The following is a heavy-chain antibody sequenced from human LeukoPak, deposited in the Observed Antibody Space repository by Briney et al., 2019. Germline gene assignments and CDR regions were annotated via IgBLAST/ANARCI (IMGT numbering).Heavy chain of an antibody. CDR1: GFTFSSYA. V-gene: IGHV3-30*04. D-gene: IGHD3-3*01. Sequence: GGSLRLSCAASGFTFSSYAMHWVRQAPGKGLEWVAVISYDGSNKYYADSVKGRFTISRDNSKNTLYLQMNSLRAEDTAVYYCARADHYDFWSGYQNYYYYYMDVWGKGTTVTVSS. J-gene: IGHJ6*03. CDR2: ISYDGSNK. CDR3: ARADHYDFWSGYQNYYYYYMDV.